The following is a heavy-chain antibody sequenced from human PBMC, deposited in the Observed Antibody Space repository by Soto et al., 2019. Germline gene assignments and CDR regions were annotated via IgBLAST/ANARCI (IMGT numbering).Heavy chain of an antibody. D-gene: IGHD2-21*01. CDR3: ASGVGGGEADWFDT. V-gene: IGHV1-3*01. Sequence: QVQLVQSGAEVKKPGASVKVSCKASGYTFTSYAMHWVRQAPGQRLEWMGWINAGNGNTKYSQKFQGRVTITRDTSARTAYMGLSCLRSDDTAVYYCASGVGGGEADWFDTWGQGSLVTVSS. CDR2: INAGNGNT. J-gene: IGHJ5*02. CDR1: GYTFTSYA.